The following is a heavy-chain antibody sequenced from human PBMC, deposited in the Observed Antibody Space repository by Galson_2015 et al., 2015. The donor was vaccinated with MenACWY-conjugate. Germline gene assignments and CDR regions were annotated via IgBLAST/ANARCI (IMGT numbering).Heavy chain of an antibody. D-gene: IGHD2-15*01. V-gene: IGHV3-23*01. CDR1: GFTFSSYA. J-gene: IGHJ4*02. CDR3: AKGRRGYCSGGSCYPFDY. CDR2: ISGSGGST. Sequence: SLRLSCAASGFTFSSYAMSWVRQAPGKGLEWVLAISGSGGSTYYADSVKGRFTISRDNSKNTLYLQMNSLRAEDTAVYYCAKGRRGYCSGGSCYPFDYWGQGTLVTVSS.